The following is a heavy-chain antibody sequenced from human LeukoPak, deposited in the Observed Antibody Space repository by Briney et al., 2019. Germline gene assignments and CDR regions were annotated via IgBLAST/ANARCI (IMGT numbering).Heavy chain of an antibody. CDR1: GGSISSYY. CDR3: VTGGWNY. J-gene: IGHJ4*02. D-gene: IGHD4-23*01. Sequence: SETQSLTCIVSGGSISSYYWSWIRQPPGKGLEWIGYIYYSGSTNYNPSLKSRVTISVDTSKNQFSLKLSSVTAADTAVYYCVTGGWNYWGQGTLVTVSS. CDR2: IYYSGST. V-gene: IGHV4-59*08.